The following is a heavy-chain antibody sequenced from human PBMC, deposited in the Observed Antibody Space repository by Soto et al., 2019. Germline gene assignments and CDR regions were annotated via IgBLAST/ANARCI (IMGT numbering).Heavy chain of an antibody. D-gene: IGHD2-2*02. J-gene: IGHJ4*02. V-gene: IGHV3-23*01. CDR1: GFTFSSFA. CDR3: ANLLGYCSSAACYREGGHY. Sequence: EVQLLESGGGLVQPGGSLRLSCAASGFTFSSFAMSWVRQAPGKGLEWVSAIRDSGGSTYYADSVKGRFTISRDNSKSTLYLQMNSLRAEDTAVYYCANLLGYCSSAACYREGGHYWGQGTLVTVSS. CDR2: IRDSGGST.